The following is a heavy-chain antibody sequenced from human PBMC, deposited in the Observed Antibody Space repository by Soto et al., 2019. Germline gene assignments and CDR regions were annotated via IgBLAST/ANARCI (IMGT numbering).Heavy chain of an antibody. V-gene: IGHV4-30-2*01. CDR3: ARYSIAARRGIDY. Sequence: SETLSLTCAVSGGSISSSGNSWSWIRQPPGMGLEWIGYIYHSGSTYYNPSLKSRVTISVDRSKNQFSLKLNSVTAADTAVYYCARYSIAARRGIDYWGRGTLVTVSS. J-gene: IGHJ4*02. CDR2: IYHSGST. CDR1: GGSISSSGNS. D-gene: IGHD6-6*01.